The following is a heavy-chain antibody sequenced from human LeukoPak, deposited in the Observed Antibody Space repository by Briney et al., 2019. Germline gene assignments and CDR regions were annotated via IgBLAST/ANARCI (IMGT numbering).Heavy chain of an antibody. J-gene: IGHJ4*02. Sequence: PGGSLRLSCAASGLTFSNYAMSWFRQAPGKGLEWVSGITSGFTPHYSDSVEGRFTISRGNSKNTFHLQMNSLRADDTPVFYCAKDYSDSRVGDVFFEYWGQGTLVTVSS. V-gene: IGHV3-23*01. CDR1: GLTFSNYA. CDR2: ITSGFTP. CDR3: AKDYSDSRVGDVFFEY. D-gene: IGHD1-26*01.